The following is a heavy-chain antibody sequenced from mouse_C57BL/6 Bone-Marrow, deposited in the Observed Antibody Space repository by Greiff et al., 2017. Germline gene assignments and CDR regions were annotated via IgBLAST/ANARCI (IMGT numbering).Heavy chain of an antibody. V-gene: IGHV1-82*01. J-gene: IGHJ2*01. CDR3: ARCVMVKGYFDY. D-gene: IGHD2-2*01. CDR2: IYPGDGDT. CDR1: GYAFSSSW. Sequence: QVQLQQSGPELVKPGASVKISCKASGYAFSSSWMNWVKQRPGKGLEWIGRIYPGDGDTNYNGKFKGKATLTADKSSSTAYMQLSSLTSEDSAVYFCARCVMVKGYFDYWGQGTTLTVSS.